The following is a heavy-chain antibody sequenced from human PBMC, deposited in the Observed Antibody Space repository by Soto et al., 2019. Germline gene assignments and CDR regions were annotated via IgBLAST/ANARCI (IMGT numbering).Heavy chain of an antibody. Sequence: LTCTVSGGSISSGGYYWSWIRQHPGKGLEWIGYIYYSGSTYYNPSLKSRVTISVDTSKNQFSLKLSSVTAADTAVYYCARDTNTRGYSGYDGMDVWGQGTTVTVSS. CDR2: IYYSGST. J-gene: IGHJ6*02. CDR3: ARDTNTRGYSGYDGMDV. D-gene: IGHD5-12*01. CDR1: GGSISSGGYY. V-gene: IGHV4-31*03.